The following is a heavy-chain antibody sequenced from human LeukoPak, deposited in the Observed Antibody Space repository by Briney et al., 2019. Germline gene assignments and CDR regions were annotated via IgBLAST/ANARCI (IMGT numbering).Heavy chain of an antibody. CDR1: GYTFTSYK. V-gene: IGHV1-46*01. D-gene: IGHD5-12*01. CDR3: ARDCCGYETFDY. J-gene: IGHJ4*02. Sequence: GASVKVSCKASGYTFTSYKMHWVRQAPGQGLEWMGIINPDGGSTTYAQKVQGRVTMTRDTSTSTVYMELSSLRSEDTAVYYCARDCCGYETFDYWGQGTLVTVSS. CDR2: INPDGGST.